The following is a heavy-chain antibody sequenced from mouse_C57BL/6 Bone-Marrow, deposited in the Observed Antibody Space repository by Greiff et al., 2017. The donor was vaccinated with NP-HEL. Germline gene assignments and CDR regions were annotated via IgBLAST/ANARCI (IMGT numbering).Heavy chain of an antibody. J-gene: IGHJ3*01. D-gene: IGHD1-1*01. V-gene: IGHV1-75*01. Sequence: QVQLQQSGPELVKPGASVKISCKASGYTFTDYYINWVKQRPGQGLEWIGWIFPGSGSTYYNEKFKGKATLTVDKSSSTAYMLLSSLTSEDSAVYFCARSDYYYYGSSYGFAYWGQGTLVTVSA. CDR3: ARSDYYYYGSSYGFAY. CDR2: IFPGSGST. CDR1: GYTFTDYY.